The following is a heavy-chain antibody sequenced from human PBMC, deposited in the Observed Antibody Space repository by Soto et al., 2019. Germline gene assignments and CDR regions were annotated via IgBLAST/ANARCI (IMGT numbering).Heavy chain of an antibody. Sequence: SETLSLTCAVSGDSISTYYCMWIRQPPGKGLESIGYLYYGRSANYNPSLKSRVTLSVDTSTNQCSLTLSSMTAADTAVYYCARREINYYGSGSYYIEYFQHWGQGTLVTVSS. CDR3: ARREINYYGSGSYYIEYFQH. V-gene: IGHV4-59*01. CDR2: LYYGRSA. CDR1: GDSISTYY. J-gene: IGHJ1*01. D-gene: IGHD3-10*01.